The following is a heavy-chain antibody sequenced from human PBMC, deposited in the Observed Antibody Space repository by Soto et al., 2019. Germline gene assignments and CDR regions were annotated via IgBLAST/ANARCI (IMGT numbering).Heavy chain of an antibody. J-gene: IGHJ3*02. CDR3: ARDPGYSTTWHQAFDI. CDR2: ISTYNGNT. V-gene: IGHV1-18*01. D-gene: IGHD6-13*01. Sequence: QVQLVQSGAEVKKPGASVKVSCKASGYTFTSYGISWVRQAPGQGPEWMGRISTYNGNTNYVQKLQGRVTMTTDTSTNTAYMELRSLRYGDTAVYYFARDPGYSTTWHQAFDIWGQGTMVTVSS. CDR1: GYTFTSYG.